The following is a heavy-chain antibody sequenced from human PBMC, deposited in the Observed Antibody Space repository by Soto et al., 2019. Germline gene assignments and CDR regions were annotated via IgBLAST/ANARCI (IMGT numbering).Heavy chain of an antibody. CDR1: EFTFSTYS. V-gene: IGHV3-48*02. J-gene: IGHJ4*02. CDR2: ISTSSSTL. CDR3: AGSVRGSNHLGY. D-gene: IGHD3-16*01. Sequence: GGSLRLSCAASEFTFSTYSMNWVRQAPGKGLEWVSFISTSSSTLYYADSVKGRFTISRDNAKNSLYLQINSLRDEDTAVYYCAGSVRGSNHLGYWGQGTLVTVSS.